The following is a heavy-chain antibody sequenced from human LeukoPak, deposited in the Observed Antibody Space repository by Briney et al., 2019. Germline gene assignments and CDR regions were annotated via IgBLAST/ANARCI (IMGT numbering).Heavy chain of an antibody. Sequence: GGSLRLSCAASGFTFSSYAMNWVRQAPGKGLEWVSAISGSTGSTYYADSVKGRFTISRDNSKNTLYLQMNSLRAEDTAVYYCAKDRMGISGWYDESKDYWGQGTLVTVSS. J-gene: IGHJ4*02. D-gene: IGHD6-19*01. V-gene: IGHV3-23*01. CDR1: GFTFSSYA. CDR3: AKDRMGISGWYDESKDY. CDR2: ISGSTGST.